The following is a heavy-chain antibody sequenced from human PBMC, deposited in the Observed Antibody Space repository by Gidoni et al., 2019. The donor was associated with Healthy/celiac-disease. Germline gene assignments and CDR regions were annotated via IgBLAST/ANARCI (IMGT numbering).Heavy chain of an antibody. V-gene: IGHV4-59*01. CDR1: GGSISSYY. CDR2: IYYSGST. D-gene: IGHD3-10*01. Sequence: VQLQESGPGLVTPSETLSLTCTVSGGSISSYYWSWIRQPPGKGLAWIGYIYYSGSTNYNPSLKSRVTISVDTSKNQFSLKLSSVTAADTAVYYCARVHLLWFGEPHGGWFDPWGQGTLVTVSS. CDR3: ARVHLLWFGEPHGGWFDP. J-gene: IGHJ5*02.